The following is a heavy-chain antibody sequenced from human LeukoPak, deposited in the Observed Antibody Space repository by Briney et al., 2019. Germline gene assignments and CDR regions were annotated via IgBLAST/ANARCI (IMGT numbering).Heavy chain of an antibody. CDR2: MYSGGST. CDR1: GFTVSSNY. D-gene: IGHD3-16*02. V-gene: IGHV3-66*01. Sequence: GGSLRLSCAASGFTVSSNYMSWVRQAPGKGLEWVSVMYSGGSTYYADSVKGRFTISRDNCKNTLYLQMNSLRAEDTAVYYCARSYLWGSYRYFDYWGQGTLVTVSS. J-gene: IGHJ4*02. CDR3: ARSYLWGSYRYFDY.